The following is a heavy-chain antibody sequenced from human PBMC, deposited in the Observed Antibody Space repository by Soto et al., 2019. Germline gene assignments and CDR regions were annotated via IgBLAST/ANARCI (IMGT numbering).Heavy chain of an antibody. CDR2: IIPIFGPA. J-gene: IGHJ4*02. CDR3: ARVDGSGYYYAC. CDR1: GGTFSTYT. D-gene: IGHD3-3*01. V-gene: IGHV1-69*01. Sequence: QVQLVQSGAEVKKPGSSVKVSCKASGGTFSTYTISWVRQAPGQGLEWMGGIIPIFGPADYAQKFQGRVTITADDSTSTAYMNLSSLRSEDTAVYYCARVDGSGYYYACWGQGTLVTVSS.